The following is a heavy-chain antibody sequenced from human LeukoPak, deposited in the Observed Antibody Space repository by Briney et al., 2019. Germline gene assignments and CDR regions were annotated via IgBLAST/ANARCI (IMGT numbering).Heavy chain of an antibody. CDR2: IRYDGSNK. D-gene: IGHD6-19*01. J-gene: IGHJ4*02. CDR3: AKTGSSGWYAYFDY. V-gene: IGHV3-30*02. Sequence: GGSLRLSCAASGFTFSNYGMHWVRQAPGKGLEWVAFIRYDGSNKYYADSVKGRFTISRDNSKNTLYLQMNSLRAEDTAVYYCAKTGSSGWYAYFDYWGQGTLVTVSS. CDR1: GFTFSNYG.